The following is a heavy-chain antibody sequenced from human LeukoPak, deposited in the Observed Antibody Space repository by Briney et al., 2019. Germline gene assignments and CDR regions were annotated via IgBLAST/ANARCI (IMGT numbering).Heavy chain of an antibody. Sequence: PGGSLRLSCAASGFTFSGSAMHWVRHASGKGLEWVGRIRSKANSYATAYAASVKGRFTISRDDSKNTAYLQMNSLKTEDTAVYYCTRLGGYSYGYSDAFDIWGRGTMVTVSS. CDR2: IRSKANSYAT. V-gene: IGHV3-73*01. D-gene: IGHD5-18*01. CDR3: TRLGGYSYGYSDAFDI. J-gene: IGHJ3*02. CDR1: GFTFSGSA.